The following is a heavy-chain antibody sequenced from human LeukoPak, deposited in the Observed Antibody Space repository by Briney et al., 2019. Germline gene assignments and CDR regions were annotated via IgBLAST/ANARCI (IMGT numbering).Heavy chain of an antibody. CDR1: GFTFSNAW. CDR2: IKSKTDGGTT. CDR3: TTSRSNYDILTGYFLHAARDY. J-gene: IGHJ4*02. V-gene: IGHV3-15*01. Sequence: PGGSLRLSCAASGFTFSNAWMSWVRQAPGKGLEWVGRIKSKTDGGTTDYAAPVKGRFTISRDDSKNTLYLQMNSLKTEDTAVYYCTTSRSNYDILTGYFLHAARDYWGQGTLVTVSS. D-gene: IGHD3-9*01.